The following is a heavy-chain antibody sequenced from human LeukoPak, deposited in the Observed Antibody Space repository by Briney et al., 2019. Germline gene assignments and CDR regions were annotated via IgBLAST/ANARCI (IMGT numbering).Heavy chain of an antibody. V-gene: IGHV3-23*01. CDR3: AKDDLVMGYYGSGSFDY. J-gene: IGHJ4*02. CDR2: ISDSGGNT. D-gene: IGHD3-10*01. Sequence: PGGSLRLSCAASGFTFSSYGMSWVRQAPGKGLEWVSAISDSGGNTDYADSVRGRFTISRDNSKNTLYLQMNSLRVEDTAVYYCAKDDLVMGYYGSGSFDYWGQGTLVTVSS. CDR1: GFTFSSYG.